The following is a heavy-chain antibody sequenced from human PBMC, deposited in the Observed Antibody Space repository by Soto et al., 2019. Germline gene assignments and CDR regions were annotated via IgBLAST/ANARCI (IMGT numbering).Heavy chain of an antibody. CDR2: IWYDGSNK. CDR3: ARDFRVEP. CDR1: GFTFSSYA. Sequence: GGSLRLSYAASGFTFSSYAMHWVRQAPGKGLEWVAVIWYDGSNKYYADSVKGRFTISRDNSASTAYMELSSLRSEDTAVYYCARDFRVEPWGQGTLVTVSS. V-gene: IGHV3-30*04. D-gene: IGHD2-2*01. J-gene: IGHJ5*02.